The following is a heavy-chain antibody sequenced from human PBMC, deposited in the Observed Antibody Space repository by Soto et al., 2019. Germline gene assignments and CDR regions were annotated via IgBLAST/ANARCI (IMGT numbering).Heavy chain of an antibody. J-gene: IGHJ4*02. CDR3: ARAEVTAVFGF. Sequence: DEQLLESGGALVVPGGSLRLSCVASGFAFSNYAMTWVRQAPGKGLEWVSSIRGNGDRTYYAESVKGRFTISRDNSKSTLFLQMNSLRADDTAVYFCARAEVTAVFGFWGQGTLVTVSS. CDR1: GFAFSNYA. V-gene: IGHV3-23*01. D-gene: IGHD2-21*02. CDR2: IRGNGDRT.